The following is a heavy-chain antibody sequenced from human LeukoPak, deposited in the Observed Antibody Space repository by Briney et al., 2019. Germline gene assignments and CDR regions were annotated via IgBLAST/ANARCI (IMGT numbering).Heavy chain of an antibody. V-gene: IGHV1-2*02. CDR1: GYTFTGYY. CDR2: INPNSGGT. Sequence: GASVKVSCKASGYTFTGYYMHWVRQAPGQGLEWMGWINPNSGGTNYAQKCKGRVTMTRDTSISTAYMELSRLRADDTAVYYCAAGVRTIFMWYHWGQGTLVTVSS. J-gene: IGHJ4*02. D-gene: IGHD2-15*01. CDR3: AAGVRTIFMWYH.